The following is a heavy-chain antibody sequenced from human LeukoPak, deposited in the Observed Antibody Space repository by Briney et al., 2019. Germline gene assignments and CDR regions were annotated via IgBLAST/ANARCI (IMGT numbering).Heavy chain of an antibody. D-gene: IGHD2-2*01. J-gene: IGHJ5*02. Sequence: GGSLRLSCAASGFTLSDYDLGWIRQAPGKGLEWVSYIGTSSSTMKYADSVKGRFTLFRDNAKNSLYLQMSSLRAEDTAVYYCARQVPSANGWFDPWGQGTLVTVSS. V-gene: IGHV3-11*01. CDR2: IGTSSSTM. CDR3: ARQVPSANGWFDP. CDR1: GFTLSDYD.